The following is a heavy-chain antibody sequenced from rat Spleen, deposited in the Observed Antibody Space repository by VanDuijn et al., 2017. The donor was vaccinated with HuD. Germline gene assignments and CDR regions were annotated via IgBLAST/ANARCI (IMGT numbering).Heavy chain of an antibody. CDR1: GFTFSNYY. D-gene: IGHD1-4*01. J-gene: IGHJ4*01. CDR2: ISYEVSSA. Sequence: EVQLVESGGGLVQPGRSMKLSCAASGFTFSNYYMAWVRQAPKKGLEWVATISYEVSSAYYGGSVKGRFTISRDNAKSTLYLQMNSLRSEDTATYYCARPDGYTYVMDAWGQGASVTVSS. V-gene: IGHV5-22*01. CDR3: ARPDGYTYVMDA.